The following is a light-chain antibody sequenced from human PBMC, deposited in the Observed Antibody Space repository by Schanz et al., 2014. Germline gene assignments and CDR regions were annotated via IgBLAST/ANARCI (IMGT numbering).Light chain of an antibody. V-gene: IGLV2-18*02. J-gene: IGLJ3*02. Sequence: QSALTQPPSVSGSPGQSVTISCTGTSSDVGSYDCVSWYQHHPGTVPKPMIYNVNPQPSGVPDRFSGSKSGNPASMTVSGLQAEDEADYYCTSYTSIRTWVFGGGTKLTVL. CDR3: TSYTSIRTWV. CDR1: SSDVGSYDC. CDR2: NVN.